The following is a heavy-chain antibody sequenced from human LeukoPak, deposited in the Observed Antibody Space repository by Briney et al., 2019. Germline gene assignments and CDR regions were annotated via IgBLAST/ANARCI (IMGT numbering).Heavy chain of an antibody. CDR3: ASQYYYDSSGYHY. D-gene: IGHD3-22*01. V-gene: IGHV1-18*01. Sequence: ASVKVSCKASGYTFTSYGISWVRQAPGQGLEWMGWVRAYNGNTNYAQKLQGRVTMTTDTSTSTAYMELRNLRTDDTAVYYCASQYYYDSSGYHYWGQGTLVTVSS. CDR2: VRAYNGNT. J-gene: IGHJ4*02. CDR1: GYTFTSYG.